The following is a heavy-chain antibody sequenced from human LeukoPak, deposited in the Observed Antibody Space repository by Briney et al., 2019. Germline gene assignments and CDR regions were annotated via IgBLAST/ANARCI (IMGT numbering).Heavy chain of an antibody. J-gene: IGHJ4*02. Sequence: GGSLRLSCAASGFTFSSYGIHWVRQAPGKGLEWVAVISYDGSNKYYTDSAKGRFTISRDNSKNTLYLQMNSLRAEDTAVYYCAKPNPSGSYYHWGQGTLVTVSS. CDR1: GFTFSSYG. CDR3: AKPNPSGSYYH. V-gene: IGHV3-30-3*02. CDR2: ISYDGSNK. D-gene: IGHD3-10*01.